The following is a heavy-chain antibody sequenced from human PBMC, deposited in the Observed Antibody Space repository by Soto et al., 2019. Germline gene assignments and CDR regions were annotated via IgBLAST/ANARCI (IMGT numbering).Heavy chain of an antibody. J-gene: IGHJ6*02. CDR2: ISWNSGNI. CDR1: GFTFDDYG. Sequence: EEQLVESGGGLVQPGRSLRLSCAASGFTFDDYGMHWVRQAPGKGLEWVSGISWNSGNIGYADSVKGRFTISRDNAKNSLYLQMNSLRADDTALYYCAKDISGSSWPQFSYYYGMDVWGQGTTVTVSS. D-gene: IGHD6-13*01. V-gene: IGHV3-9*01. CDR3: AKDISGSSWPQFSYYYGMDV.